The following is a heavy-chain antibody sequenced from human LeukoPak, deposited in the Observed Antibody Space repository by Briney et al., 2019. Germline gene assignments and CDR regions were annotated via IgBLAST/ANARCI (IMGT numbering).Heavy chain of an antibody. J-gene: IGHJ4*02. V-gene: IGHV2-5*01. CDR2: IYRNDDK. D-gene: IGHD3-9*01. CDR3: AHYFDWLLVDY. CDR1: GGSLRTSGGG. Sequence: SGPTLMNPTQTLTLTCTFPGGSLRTSGGGVGWIRQPPGKALEWVALIYRNDDKRYSPSLQSRLPINKDTSTNQVVLTMTNMDPVDTATYSCAHYFDWLLVDYWGQGTLVTVCS.